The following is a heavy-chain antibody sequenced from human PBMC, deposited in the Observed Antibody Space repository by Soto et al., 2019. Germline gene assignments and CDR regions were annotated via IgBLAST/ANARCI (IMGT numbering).Heavy chain of an antibody. D-gene: IGHD2-21*02. CDR1: GFTFSSYG. Sequence: QVQLVESGGGVVQPGRSLRLSCAASGFTFSSYGMHWVRQAPGKGLEWVAVISYDGSNKYYADSVKGRFTISRDNSKNTMYLQMNSLRAEDTAVYYCAKDLGGGNSGYDYGMDVWGQGTTVTVSS. J-gene: IGHJ6*02. V-gene: IGHV3-30*18. CDR3: AKDLGGGNSGYDYGMDV. CDR2: ISYDGSNK.